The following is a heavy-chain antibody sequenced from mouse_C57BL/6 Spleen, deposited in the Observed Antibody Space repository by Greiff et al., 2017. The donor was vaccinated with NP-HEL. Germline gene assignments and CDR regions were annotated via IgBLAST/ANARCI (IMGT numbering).Heavy chain of an antibody. J-gene: IGHJ4*01. Sequence: EVHLVESGPGLVKPSQSLSLTCSVTGYSITSGYYWNWIRQFPGNKLEWMGYISYDGSNNYNPSLKNRISITRDTSKNQFFLKLNSVTTEDTATYYCARDPLYDSYAMDYWGQGTSVTVSS. D-gene: IGHD2-3*01. CDR3: ARDPLYDSYAMDY. CDR1: GYSITSGYY. V-gene: IGHV3-6*01. CDR2: ISYDGSN.